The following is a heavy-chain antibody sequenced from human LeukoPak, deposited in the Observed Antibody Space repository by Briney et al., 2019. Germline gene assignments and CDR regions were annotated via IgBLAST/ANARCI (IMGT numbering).Heavy chain of an antibody. J-gene: IGHJ3*02. V-gene: IGHV5-51*01. Sequence: GESLKISCKGSGYSFTSYWMGWVRQMPGKGLEWMGIIYPGDSDTRYSPSFQGQVTISADKSISTAYLQWSSLKASDTAMYYCARHYYGSGSHPSPDAFDIWGQGTMVTVSS. CDR3: ARHYYGSGSHPSPDAFDI. D-gene: IGHD3-10*01. CDR1: GYSFTSYW. CDR2: IYPGDSDT.